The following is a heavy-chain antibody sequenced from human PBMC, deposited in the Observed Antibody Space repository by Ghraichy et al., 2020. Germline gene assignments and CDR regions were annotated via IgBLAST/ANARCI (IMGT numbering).Heavy chain of an antibody. J-gene: IGHJ5*02. D-gene: IGHD2-15*01. Sequence: SQTLSLTCAVSGASINSRSFYWGWIRQPPGKGLEWITSIYYSGHSYDNPSLKSRLTFSLDTSKNHFSLQLHSVTAADTAVYFCASARIVEVFGARNHNWFDPWGQGLLVSVSS. V-gene: IGHV4-39*02. CDR3: ASARIVEVFGARNHNWFDP. CDR1: GASINSRSFY. CDR2: IYYSGHS.